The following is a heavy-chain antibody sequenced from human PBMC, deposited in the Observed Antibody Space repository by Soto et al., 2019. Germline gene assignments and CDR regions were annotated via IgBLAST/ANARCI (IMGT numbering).Heavy chain of an antibody. CDR1: GFTFSSYA. D-gene: IGHD6-19*01. J-gene: IGHJ5*02. CDR2: ISGSGDST. CDR3: ATDRSGWYDIWLDP. Sequence: EVQLLESGGGLVQPGGSLRLSCAASGFTFSSYAMSWVRQAPGKGLEWVSAISGSGDSTYYADSVKGRFTISRDSSKKTLYLEMNSLRAEDTALYYCATDRSGWYDIWLDPWGQGTLVTVSS. V-gene: IGHV3-23*01.